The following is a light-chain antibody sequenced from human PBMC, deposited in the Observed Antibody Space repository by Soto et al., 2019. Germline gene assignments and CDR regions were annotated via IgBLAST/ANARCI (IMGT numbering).Light chain of an antibody. Sequence: IVLTQSPGTLSLSPGERATLSCRASQSVPSNYLAWYHQKPGQAARLLIYGASNRATAIADRFSGSGSATDFTLTISRVDPEDFAVYYCQQYGSSPYTFGQGTRLDI. CDR1: QSVPSNY. CDR2: GAS. J-gene: IGKJ2*01. CDR3: QQYGSSPYT. V-gene: IGKV3-20*01.